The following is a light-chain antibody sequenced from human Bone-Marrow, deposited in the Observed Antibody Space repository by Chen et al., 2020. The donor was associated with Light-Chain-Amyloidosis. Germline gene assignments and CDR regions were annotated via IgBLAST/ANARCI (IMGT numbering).Light chain of an antibody. CDR3: SSYTSISTVV. CDR2: EVS. J-gene: IGLJ2*01. Sequence: QSSLTQPSSDSGSPGQSITISSIGSSNDVGSNNYVSWYQQNPGKAPKLMIYEVSNRPSGVPDRFSGSKSGNKASLTISGLQAEDEADYYCSSYTSISTVVFGGGTKLTVL. CDR1: SNDVGSNNY. V-gene: IGLV2-14*01.